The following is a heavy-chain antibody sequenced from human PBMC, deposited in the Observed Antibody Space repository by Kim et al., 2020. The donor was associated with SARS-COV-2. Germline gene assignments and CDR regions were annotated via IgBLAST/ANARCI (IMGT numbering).Heavy chain of an antibody. J-gene: IGHJ4*02. D-gene: IGHD3-3*01. CDR1: GFTFSSYG. CDR3: ARNGPTSPLRFLEWAFDY. CDR2: IWYDGSNK. V-gene: IGHV3-33*01. Sequence: GWSLRLSCAASGFTFSSYGMHWVRQAPGKGLEWVAVIWYDGSNKYYADSVKGRFTISRDNSKNTLYLQMKSLRAADTAVYYCARNGPTSPLRFLEWAFDYWGQGTLVTVSS.